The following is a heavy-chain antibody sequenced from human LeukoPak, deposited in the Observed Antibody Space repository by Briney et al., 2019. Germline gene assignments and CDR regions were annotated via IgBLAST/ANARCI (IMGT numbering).Heavy chain of an antibody. Sequence: SETLSLTCTVSGVPISAYQWSWVRQSPEKGLEWIGCINTKGETSYNPSLKSRVTTSVDTSKSQFSLRLTSVTAADTAVYYCATSNDAKIAPFDHWGQGAPVTVSS. V-gene: IGHV4-4*09. CDR2: INTKGET. D-gene: IGHD2-21*01. CDR3: ATSNDAKIAPFDH. CDR1: GVPISAYQ. J-gene: IGHJ4*02.